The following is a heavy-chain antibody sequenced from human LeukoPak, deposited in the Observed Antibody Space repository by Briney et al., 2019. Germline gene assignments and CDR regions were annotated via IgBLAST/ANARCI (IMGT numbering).Heavy chain of an antibody. Sequence: SETLSLTCTVSGGSISSSSYYWGWIRQPPGKGLEWIGSIYYSGSTYYNPSLKSRVTISVDTSKNQFSLKLSSVTAADTAVYYCARGYGYNYYWGQGTLVTVSS. J-gene: IGHJ4*02. D-gene: IGHD5-24*01. CDR2: IYYSGST. CDR3: ARGYGYNYY. CDR1: GGSISSSSYY. V-gene: IGHV4-39*07.